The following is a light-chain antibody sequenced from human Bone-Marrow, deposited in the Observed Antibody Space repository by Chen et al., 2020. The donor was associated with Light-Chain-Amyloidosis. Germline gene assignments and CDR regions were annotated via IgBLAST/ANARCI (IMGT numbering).Light chain of an antibody. CDR2: AAS. CDR3: QQLNFLPPT. CDR1: QDIASY. V-gene: IGKV1-9*01. J-gene: IGKJ3*01. Sequence: IQLTQSPSSLPASEGDRVTITCRASQDIASYLAWYQQKPGKAPKLLIHAASTLHSGVPSRFSGSGSGTDFTLTISSLQAEYFATYYCQQLNFLPPTFGPGTKVDMK.